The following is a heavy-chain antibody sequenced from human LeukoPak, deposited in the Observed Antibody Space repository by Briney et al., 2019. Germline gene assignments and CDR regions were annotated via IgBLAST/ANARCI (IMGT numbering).Heavy chain of an antibody. CDR2: IYYSGST. Sequence: SETLSLTCTVSGGSISSYYWSWIRQPPGKGLEWIGDIYYSGSTNYNPSLKSRVTISVDTSKNQFSLKLSSVTAADTAVYYCARTTRPLTLDYWGQGTLVTVSS. V-gene: IGHV4-59*08. CDR3: ARTTRPLTLDY. J-gene: IGHJ4*02. CDR1: GGSISSYY. D-gene: IGHD4-17*01.